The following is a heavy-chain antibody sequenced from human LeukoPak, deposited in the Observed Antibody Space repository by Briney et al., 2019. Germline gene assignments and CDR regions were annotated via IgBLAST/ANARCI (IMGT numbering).Heavy chain of an antibody. Sequence: SQTLSLTCALSGDSLSSNSAAWTWIRQSPSSGLEWLGSTYYRSKWYSDYEVYVQSRITSNPNTSKKQFSLQLNSVTPEDTAVYYCARGRVTTIANYYYYYIDVWGKGTTVTVSS. CDR1: GDSLSSNSAA. CDR3: ARGRVTTIANYYYYYIDV. D-gene: IGHD4-17*01. J-gene: IGHJ6*03. V-gene: IGHV6-1*01. CDR2: TYYRSKWYS.